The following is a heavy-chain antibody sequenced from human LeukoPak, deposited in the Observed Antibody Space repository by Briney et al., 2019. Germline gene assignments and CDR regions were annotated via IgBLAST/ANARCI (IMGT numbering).Heavy chain of an antibody. Sequence: SETLSLTCAVYGGSFSGYYWSWIRQPPGKGLEWIGEINHIGSTNYNPSLKSRVTISVDTSKNQFSLKLSSVTAADTAVYYCARHDVVVVAAYDYWGQGTLVTVSS. V-gene: IGHV4-34*01. CDR2: INHIGST. D-gene: IGHD2-15*01. CDR3: ARHDVVVVAAYDY. CDR1: GGSFSGYY. J-gene: IGHJ4*02.